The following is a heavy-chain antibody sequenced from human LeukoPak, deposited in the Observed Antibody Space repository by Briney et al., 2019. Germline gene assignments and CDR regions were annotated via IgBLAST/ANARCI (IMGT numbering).Heavy chain of an antibody. CDR2: IRSKAHGGTI. V-gene: IGHV3-49*04. CDR3: TTDYGGPKY. Sequence: GGSLRLSCITSGLTFGDYGMSWVRQAPGKGLEWVSLIRSKAHGGTIEDAASVKGRFTISRDDSRSTVYLQMDSLKTDDTAIYYCTTDYGGPKYWGQGTLVTVSS. D-gene: IGHD4-23*01. CDR1: GLTFGDYG. J-gene: IGHJ4*02.